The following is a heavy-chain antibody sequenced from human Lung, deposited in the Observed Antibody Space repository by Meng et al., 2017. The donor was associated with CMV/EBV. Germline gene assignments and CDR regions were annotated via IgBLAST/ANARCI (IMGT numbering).Heavy chain of an antibody. J-gene: IGHJ4*02. V-gene: IGHV4-4*02. CDR3: ARGKQDAWELLAY. D-gene: IGHD1-26*01. CDR1: GVSISGNSR. Sequence: QVRRKGSGPGLVRPSGTLSHTCGVVGVSISGNSRGTWVRQPPGKGLEWIGDIDDGGSTNYNPSLNSQIRVSLDKSKNHFSLKVNSVTAADTAVYYCARGKQDAWELLAYWGQGALSPSPQ. CDR2: IDDGGST.